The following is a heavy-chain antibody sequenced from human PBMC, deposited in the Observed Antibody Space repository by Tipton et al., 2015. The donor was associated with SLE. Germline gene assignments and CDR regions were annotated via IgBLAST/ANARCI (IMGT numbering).Heavy chain of an antibody. CDR2: IFYGGST. V-gene: IGHV4-39*07. CDR1: GGSISSTSYY. D-gene: IGHD3-3*01. Sequence: LRLSCTVSGGSISSTSYYWDWIRQPPGKGLEWLGSIFYGGSTYFNPSLKSRLTISVDTSKNQFSLKLSSVTAADTAVYFCARGGGSTYDFWRGGGSFFHYMDVWGKGTTVTVSS. J-gene: IGHJ6*03. CDR3: ARGGGSTYDFWRGGGSFFHYMDV.